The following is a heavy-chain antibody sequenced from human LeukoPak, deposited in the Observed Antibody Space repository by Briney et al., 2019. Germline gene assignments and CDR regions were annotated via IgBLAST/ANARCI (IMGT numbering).Heavy chain of an antibody. CDR2: ISYDGSNK. Sequence: GGSLRLSCAASGFTFSSYAMHWVRQAPGKGLEWVAVISYDGSNKYYADSVKGRFTISRDNSKNTLYLQMNSLRAEDTAVYYCAREGGGFGELPFDYWGQGTLVTVSS. J-gene: IGHJ4*02. V-gene: IGHV3-30*04. D-gene: IGHD3-10*01. CDR1: GFTFSSYA. CDR3: AREGGGFGELPFDY.